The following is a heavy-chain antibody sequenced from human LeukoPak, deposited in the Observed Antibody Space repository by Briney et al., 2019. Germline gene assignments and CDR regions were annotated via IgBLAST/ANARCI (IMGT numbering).Heavy chain of an antibody. D-gene: IGHD3-3*01. CDR1: GGSISSSSYY. Sequence: SETLSLTCTVSGGSISSSSYYWGWIRQPPGKGLEWIGEINHSGDTSYNPSLKSRATISVDTSRNQFSLKLSSVTAADAAVYYCAYKSRRWSPFDYWGQGTLVTVSS. CDR2: INHSGDT. V-gene: IGHV4-39*07. CDR3: AYKSRRWSPFDY. J-gene: IGHJ4*02.